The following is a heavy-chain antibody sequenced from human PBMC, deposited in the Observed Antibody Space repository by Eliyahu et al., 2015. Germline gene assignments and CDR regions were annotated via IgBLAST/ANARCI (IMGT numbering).Heavy chain of an antibody. D-gene: IGHD6-13*01. CDR2: IIPILGIA. CDR1: GGXFSSYA. V-gene: IGHV1-69*09. Sequence: QVQLVQSGAEVKXPGSSVXVXCKASGGXFSSYAISWXRQAPXQGLEWMGRIIPILGIANYAQKFQGRVTITADKSTSTAYMELSSLRSEDTAVYYCARDSSSRWSSFDYWGQGTLVTVSS. CDR3: ARDSSSRWSSFDY. J-gene: IGHJ4*02.